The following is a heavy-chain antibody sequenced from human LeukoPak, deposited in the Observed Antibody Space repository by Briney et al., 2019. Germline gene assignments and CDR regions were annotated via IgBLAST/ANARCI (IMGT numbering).Heavy chain of an antibody. CDR2: INHSGST. J-gene: IGHJ4*02. D-gene: IGHD3-10*01. CDR3: RYYGSGENLDY. V-gene: IGHV4-4*02. Sequence: SETLSLTCAVSGGSISSTNWWSWVRQPPGKGLEWIGEINHSGSTNYNPSLKSRVTISVDTSKNQFSLILSSVTAADTAVYYCRYYGSGENLDYWGQGTLVTVSS. CDR1: GGSISSTNW.